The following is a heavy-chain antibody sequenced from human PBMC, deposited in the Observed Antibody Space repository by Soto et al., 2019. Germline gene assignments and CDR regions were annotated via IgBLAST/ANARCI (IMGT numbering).Heavy chain of an antibody. V-gene: IGHV3-73*01. D-gene: IGHD3-10*01. Sequence: GGSLRLSCAASGFSFRDCAMHWVRQASGKGLEWVGRIRSKGNNYATYYADSVKGRFIISRDNSKNTLYLQMSSLRVEDTAVYYCARIMSMVDYYWYGLDVWGQGTTVTVSS. CDR3: ARIMSMVDYYWYGLDV. CDR2: IRSKGNNYAT. J-gene: IGHJ6*02. CDR1: GFSFRDCA.